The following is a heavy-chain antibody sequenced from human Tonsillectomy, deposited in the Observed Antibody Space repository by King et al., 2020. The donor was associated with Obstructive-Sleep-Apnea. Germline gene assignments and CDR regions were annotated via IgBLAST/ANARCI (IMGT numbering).Heavy chain of an antibody. D-gene: IGHD3-22*01. CDR1: GFTFSSYY. CDR2: IRSSSTNI. V-gene: IGHV3-21*01. J-gene: IGHJ2*01. Sequence: VQLVESGGGLVKPGGSLRFSCVASGFTFSSYYMDWVRRAPGKVLEWVSSIRSSSTNIYYADSVKGRFTISRDNAKNSLYLQMNSLRAEDTATYYCARVNYYDSSGSIYWYFDLWGRGTLVTVSS. CDR3: ARVNYYDSSGSIYWYFDL.